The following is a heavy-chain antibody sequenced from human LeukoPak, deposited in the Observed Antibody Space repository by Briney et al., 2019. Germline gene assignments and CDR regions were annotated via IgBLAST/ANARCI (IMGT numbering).Heavy chain of an antibody. Sequence: GGSLRLSCAASGFTFSSYAMSWVRQAPGKGLEWVSAFSGGGGTYYADSVKGRFTVSRDNSKNTLYLQMISLRAEDTAVYYCAKRGHYDSSGSYAPFDYWGQGTLVTVSS. CDR2: FSGGGGT. CDR1: GFTFSSYA. V-gene: IGHV3-23*01. D-gene: IGHD3-22*01. CDR3: AKRGHYDSSGSYAPFDY. J-gene: IGHJ4*02.